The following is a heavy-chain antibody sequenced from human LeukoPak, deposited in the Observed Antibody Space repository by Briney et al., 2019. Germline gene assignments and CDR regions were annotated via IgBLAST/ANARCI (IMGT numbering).Heavy chain of an antibody. CDR1: GGSISSGDYY. CDR3: ARGGYYYDSNLSGRYNWFDP. CDR2: IYYTGNT. V-gene: IGHV4-30-4*08. Sequence: SETLSLTCTVSGGSISSGDYYWSWVRQPPGKDLEWIGYIYYTGNTYYNPSLKSRVTISVDTSKNQFSLKLSSVTAADMAVYYCARGGYYYDSNLSGRYNWFDPWGQGTLVTVSS. J-gene: IGHJ5*02. D-gene: IGHD3-22*01.